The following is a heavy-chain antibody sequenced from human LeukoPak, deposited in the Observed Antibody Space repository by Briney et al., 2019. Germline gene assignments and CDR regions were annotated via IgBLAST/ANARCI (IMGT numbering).Heavy chain of an antibody. D-gene: IGHD3-10*01. Sequence: PSETLSLTCTVSGGSIGSYYWSWIRQPPGKGLEWIGYIYYSGSTNYNPSLKSRVTISVDTSKNQFSLKLSSVTAADTAVYYCARDRGGDFDYWGQGTLVTVSS. CDR3: ARDRGGDFDY. J-gene: IGHJ4*02. V-gene: IGHV4-59*01. CDR2: IYYSGST. CDR1: GGSIGSYY.